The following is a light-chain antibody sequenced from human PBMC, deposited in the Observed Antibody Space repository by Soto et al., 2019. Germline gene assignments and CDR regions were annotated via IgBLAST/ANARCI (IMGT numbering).Light chain of an antibody. J-gene: IGLJ2*01. Sequence: QSVLTQPPSVSGAPGQRVTISCTGSSSNIGAGYDVHWYQQLPGTAPKLLIYGNSNRPSGVPDRFSGSKSGTSASLAITGLQAEDEADYYCQPYDSSLSVVFGGGTKLTLL. V-gene: IGLV1-40*01. CDR2: GNS. CDR3: QPYDSSLSVV. CDR1: SSNIGAGYD.